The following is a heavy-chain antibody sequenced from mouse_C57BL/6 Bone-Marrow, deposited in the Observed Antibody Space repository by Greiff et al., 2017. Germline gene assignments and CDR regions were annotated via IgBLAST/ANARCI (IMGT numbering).Heavy chain of an antibody. CDR3: TRARYYYYRYFDV. V-gene: IGHV5-9-1*02. J-gene: IGHJ1*03. CDR1: GFTFSSYA. Sequence: EVKLVESGEGLVKPGGSLKLSCAASGFTFSSYAMSWVRQTPEKRLEWVAYISSGGDYIYYADTVKGRFTISRDNARNTLYLQMSSLKSEDTAMYYCTRARYYYYRYFDVGGTGTTVTVSS. CDR2: ISSGGDYI. D-gene: IGHD1-1*01.